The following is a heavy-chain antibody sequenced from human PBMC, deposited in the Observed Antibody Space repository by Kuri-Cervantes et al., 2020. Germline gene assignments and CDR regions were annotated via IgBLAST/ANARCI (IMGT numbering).Heavy chain of an antibody. Sequence: ESLKISCAAPGFTFRSYSMNWVRQAPGQGLEGVSYIRSSSSTIYYADSVKGRFTNSRDNSKNSLYLQMNSLRPEDTGVYYWAKARGIVAPDGSRMFDYWGKGTLVTVSS. V-gene: IGHV3-48*01. CDR1: GFTFRSYS. CDR3: AKARGIVAPDGSRMFDY. J-gene: IGHJ4*02. CDR2: IRSSSSTI. D-gene: IGHD1-26*01.